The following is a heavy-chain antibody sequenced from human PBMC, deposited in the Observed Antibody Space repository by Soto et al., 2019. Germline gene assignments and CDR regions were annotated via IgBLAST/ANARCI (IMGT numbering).Heavy chain of an antibody. Sequence: SETLSLTCAVSGDTISGGYYCGWIRQPPGKGLQWIGSIFHSGITHYNPSLKSRVTISVDKSKNHFSLKLRSVTAADTAVYYCARDVDWFDPWGQGTLVTVSS. CDR1: GDTISGGYY. J-gene: IGHJ5*02. V-gene: IGHV4-38-2*02. CDR2: IFHSGIT. CDR3: ARDVDWFDP.